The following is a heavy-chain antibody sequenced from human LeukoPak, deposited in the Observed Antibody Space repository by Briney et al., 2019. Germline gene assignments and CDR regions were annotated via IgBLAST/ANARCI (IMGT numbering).Heavy chain of an antibody. Sequence: GASVKVSCKASGYTFTMYYIHWVRQTPGQGLEWMGWISAYNGNTNYAQKLQGRVTMTTDTSTSTAYMELRSLRSDDTAVYYCARSRDWITFGGVTEYQYMNWGQGTLVTVSS. CDR2: ISAYNGNT. J-gene: IGHJ4*02. V-gene: IGHV1-18*04. CDR3: ARSRDWITFGGVTEYQYMN. D-gene: IGHD3-16*01. CDR1: GYTFTMYY.